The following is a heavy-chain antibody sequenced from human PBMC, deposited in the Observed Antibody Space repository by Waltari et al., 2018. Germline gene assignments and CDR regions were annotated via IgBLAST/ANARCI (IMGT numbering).Heavy chain of an antibody. D-gene: IGHD2-2*01. J-gene: IGHJ6*02. Sequence: QVQLVQSGAEVKKPGASVKVSCKASGYTFTSYDINWVRQATGQGLEWMGWMNPNSGNTGYAQKFQGRVTMTRNTSISTAYMELSSLRSEDTAVYYCARRKYQLLHYYYYGMDVWGQGTTVTVSS. CDR2: MNPNSGNT. CDR1: GYTFTSYD. V-gene: IGHV1-8*01. CDR3: ARRKYQLLHYYYYGMDV.